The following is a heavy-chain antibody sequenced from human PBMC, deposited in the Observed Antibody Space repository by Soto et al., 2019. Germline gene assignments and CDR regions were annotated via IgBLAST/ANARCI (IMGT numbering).Heavy chain of an antibody. Sequence: QVQLVQSGAEVKKPGSSVKVSCKASGGTFNNYAISWVRQAPGQGLEWMGGIVPIFNTSHFAEKFQGRLTLTADKSTSTAFMELIGLRSDDTAVYCCATQQQLTTFDFWGQGTLVSVSS. CDR2: IVPIFNTS. CDR3: ATQQQLTTFDF. J-gene: IGHJ4*02. V-gene: IGHV1-69*06. CDR1: GGTFNNYA. D-gene: IGHD6-13*01.